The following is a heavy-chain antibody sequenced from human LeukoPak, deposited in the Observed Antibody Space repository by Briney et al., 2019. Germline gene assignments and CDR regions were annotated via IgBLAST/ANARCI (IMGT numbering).Heavy chain of an antibody. V-gene: IGHV3-21*01. J-gene: IGHJ6*04. CDR1: GFTFSSYS. Sequence: GGSLRLSCAASGFTFSSYSMNWVRQAPGKGLEWVSSISSSSSYIYYADSVKGRFTISRDNAKNSLYLQMNSLRAEDTAVYYCESDISRLFEVIYYYYGMDVWVKGSKVTVSS. D-gene: IGHD3-10*01. CDR2: ISSSSSYI. CDR3: ESDISRLFEVIYYYYGMDV.